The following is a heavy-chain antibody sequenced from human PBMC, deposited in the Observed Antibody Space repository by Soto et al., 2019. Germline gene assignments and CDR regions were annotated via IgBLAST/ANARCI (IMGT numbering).Heavy chain of an antibody. D-gene: IGHD3-3*01. CDR1: GGSISSYY. V-gene: IGHV4-59*01. Sequence: SETLSLTCTVSGGSISSYYWSWIRQPPGKGLEWIGYIYYSGSTNYNPSLKSRVTISVDTSKNQFSLKLSSVTAADTAVYYCARYDFWSGYSSNWFDPWGQGTLVTVSS. J-gene: IGHJ5*02. CDR3: ARYDFWSGYSSNWFDP. CDR2: IYYSGST.